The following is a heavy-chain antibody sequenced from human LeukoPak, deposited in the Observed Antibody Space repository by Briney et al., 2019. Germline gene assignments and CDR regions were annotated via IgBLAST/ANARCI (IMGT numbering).Heavy chain of an antibody. CDR3: ARDGYYDSSGYYLDDAFDI. D-gene: IGHD3-22*01. Sequence: PGGSLRLSCAASGFTFSSYSMNWVRQAPGKGLEWVSYISSSSSTIYYADSVKGRFTISRDNAKNSLYLQMNSLRAEDTAVYYCARDGYYDSSGYYLDDAFDIWGQGTMVTVSS. V-gene: IGHV3-48*04. J-gene: IGHJ3*02. CDR1: GFTFSSYS. CDR2: ISSSSSTI.